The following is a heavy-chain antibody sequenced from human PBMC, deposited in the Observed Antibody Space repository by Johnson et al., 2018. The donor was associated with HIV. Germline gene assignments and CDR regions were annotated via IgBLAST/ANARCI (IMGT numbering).Heavy chain of an antibody. CDR2: FSGSDNNT. CDR3: AKDRVGGYCSGGSCPVAFDI. CDR1: GFTFSNYA. J-gene: IGHJ3*02. V-gene: IGHV3-23*04. Sequence: VQLVESGGGLVQPGGSLRLSCPASGFTFSNYAMNWVRQAPGKGLEWVSAFSGSDNNTYYADSVKGRFTISRDNSKNTLCLQMNSLRAEDTAVYYCAKDRVGGYCSGGSCPVAFDIWGPGTMVTVSS. D-gene: IGHD2-15*01.